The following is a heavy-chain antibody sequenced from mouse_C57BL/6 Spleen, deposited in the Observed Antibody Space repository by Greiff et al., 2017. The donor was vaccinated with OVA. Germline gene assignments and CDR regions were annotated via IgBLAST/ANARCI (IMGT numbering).Heavy chain of an antibody. CDR3: TRSGHDYYGTD. J-gene: IGHJ2*01. D-gene: IGHD1-1*01. CDR2: IYPGNSDT. V-gene: IGHV1-5*01. Sequence: VQLQQSGTVLARPGASVKMSCKTSGYTFTSYWMHWVKQRPGQGLEWIGAIYPGNSDTSYNQKFKGKAKLTAVTSASTAYMELSSLTNADSAVYYCTRSGHDYYGTDWGQGTTLTVSS. CDR1: GYTFTSYW.